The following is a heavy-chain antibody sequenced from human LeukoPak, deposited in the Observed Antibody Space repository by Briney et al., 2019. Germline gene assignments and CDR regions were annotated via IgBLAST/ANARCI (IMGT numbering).Heavy chain of an antibody. Sequence: GRSLRLSCAASGFTFSSYGMHWVRQAPGKGLEWVAVIWYDGSNKYYADSVKGRFTISRDNSKNTLYLQMNSLRAEDTAVYYCARQNTAFDAFDIWGQGTTVTVS. CDR1: GFTFSSYG. CDR2: IWYDGSNK. V-gene: IGHV3-33*01. J-gene: IGHJ3*02. CDR3: ARQNTAFDAFDI. D-gene: IGHD2-2*02.